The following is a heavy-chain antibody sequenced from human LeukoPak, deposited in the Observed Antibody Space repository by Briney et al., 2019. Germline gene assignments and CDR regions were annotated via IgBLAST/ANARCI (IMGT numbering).Heavy chain of an antibody. CDR2: ISAYNGNT. CDR3: ARVPNSSSWYSSRYFDY. D-gene: IGHD6-13*01. V-gene: IGHV1-18*01. CDR1: GYTFTSYG. Sequence: ASVKVSCKASGYTFTSYGISWVRQAPGQGLEWMGWISAYNGNTNYAQKLQGRVTMTTDTSTSTAYMELRSLRSDDTAVYYCARVPNSSSWYSSRYFDYWGQGTLATVSS. J-gene: IGHJ4*02.